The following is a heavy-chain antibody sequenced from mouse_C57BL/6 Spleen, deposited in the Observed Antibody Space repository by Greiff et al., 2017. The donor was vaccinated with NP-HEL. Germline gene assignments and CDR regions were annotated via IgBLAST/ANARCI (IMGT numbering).Heavy chain of an antibody. V-gene: IGHV1-80*01. Sequence: VQLQQSGAELVKPGASVKISCKASGYAFSSYWMNWVKQRPGKGLEWLGQIYPGDGDTNYNGKFKGKATLTADKSSSTAYMQLTSLSSEDSAVNFYAHNWDGAMDYWGQGTSVTVSS. CDR2: IYPGDGDT. D-gene: IGHD4-1*02. J-gene: IGHJ4*01. CDR1: GYAFSSYW. CDR3: AHNWDGAMDY.